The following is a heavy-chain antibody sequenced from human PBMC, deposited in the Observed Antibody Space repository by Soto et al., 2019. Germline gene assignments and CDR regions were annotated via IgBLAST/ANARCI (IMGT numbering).Heavy chain of an antibody. CDR3: ARSIAAAVDFDY. CDR1: GYTFSRYG. CDR2: INAGNGNT. V-gene: IGHV1-3*01. Sequence: ASVKVSCKASGYTFSRYGMHWVRQAPGQRLEWMGWINAGNGNTNYAQKLQGRVTMTTDTSTSTAYMELRSLRSDDTAVYYCARSIAAAVDFDYWGQGTLVTVSS. J-gene: IGHJ4*02. D-gene: IGHD6-13*01.